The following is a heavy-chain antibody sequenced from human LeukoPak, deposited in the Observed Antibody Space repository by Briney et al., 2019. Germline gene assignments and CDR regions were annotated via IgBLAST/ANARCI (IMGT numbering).Heavy chain of an antibody. CDR1: GGSFSGYY. Sequence: SETLSLTCAVYGGSFSGYYWSWVRQPPGKGLEWIGEINHSGSTNYNPSLTSRGTISVDTSKNQFSLKLSSVTAADTAVYYCARKGYSYGYFNYWGQGTLVTVSS. CDR3: ARKGYSYGYFNY. J-gene: IGHJ4*02. V-gene: IGHV4-34*01. CDR2: INHSGST. D-gene: IGHD5-18*01.